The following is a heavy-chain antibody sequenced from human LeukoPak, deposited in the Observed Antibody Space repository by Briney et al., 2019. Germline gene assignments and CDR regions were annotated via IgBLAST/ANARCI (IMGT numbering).Heavy chain of an antibody. J-gene: IGHJ6*02. CDR2: IYYSGST. D-gene: IGHD7-27*01. Sequence: SETLSLTCTVSGGSISSYYWSWIRQPPGKGLEWIGYIYYSGSTNYNPSLKSRVTISVDTSKNQFSLKLSSVTAADTAVYYCVRAGAQYYYYGMDVWGQGTTVTVSS. CDR3: VRAGAQYYYYGMDV. V-gene: IGHV4-59*01. CDR1: GGSISSYY.